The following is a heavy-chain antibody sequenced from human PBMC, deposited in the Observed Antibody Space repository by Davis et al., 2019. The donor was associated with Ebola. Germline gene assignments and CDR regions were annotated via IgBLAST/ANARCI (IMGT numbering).Heavy chain of an antibody. CDR1: GGSISSYY. CDR2: IYYSGRA. CDR3: ARGGQGVGAGRWLDP. Sequence: MPSETLSLTCTVSGGSISSYYWSWIRQPPGKGLEWIGYIYYSGRAEYNPPLQSRVTISVDTSENRFSLKLTSVTPADTAVYYCARGGQGVGAGRWLDPWGQGTLVTVSS. J-gene: IGHJ5*02. D-gene: IGHD2-15*01. V-gene: IGHV4-59*01.